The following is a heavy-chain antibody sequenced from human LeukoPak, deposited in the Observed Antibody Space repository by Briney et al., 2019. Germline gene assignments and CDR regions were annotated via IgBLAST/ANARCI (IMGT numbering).Heavy chain of an antibody. V-gene: IGHV3-48*03. D-gene: IGHD5-12*01. CDR3: AKDREGLSSGYDLEYFDY. J-gene: IGHJ4*02. CDR2: ISSSGTTI. CDR1: GFTFSAYE. Sequence: PGGSLTLSCTASGFTFSAYEMNWVRQAPGKGPEWVSHISSSGTTIYYADSVKGRFTISRDNSKNTLFLQMNSLRAEDTAVYYCAKDREGLSSGYDLEYFDYWGQGTLVTVSS.